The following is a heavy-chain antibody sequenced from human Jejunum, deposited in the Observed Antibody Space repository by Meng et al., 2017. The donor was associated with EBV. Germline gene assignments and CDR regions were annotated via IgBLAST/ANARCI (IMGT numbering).Heavy chain of an antibody. V-gene: IGHV3-15*01. CDR1: GLNFNNAW. CDR3: VSAWVDP. CDR2: IKSKTQGGTT. Sequence: VQVVGAGGGLVKPGGSLRLSCVASGLNFNNAWMTWVRQAPGKGLEWVGRIKSKTQGGTTDYAASVKGRFTVSRDDSENTVYLQMNSLTTEDTAMYYCVSAWVDPWGQGTLVTVSS. J-gene: IGHJ5*02.